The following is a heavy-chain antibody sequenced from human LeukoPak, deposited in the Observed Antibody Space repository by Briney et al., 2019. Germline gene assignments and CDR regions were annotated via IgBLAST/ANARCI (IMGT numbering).Heavy chain of an antibody. CDR2: VYHSGAE. J-gene: IGHJ6*04. V-gene: IGHV4-38-2*02. CDR3: ATSSSSWYVMDV. Sequence: SETLSLTCIVSADAITSHFYWGWIRQSPGEGGKGLEWIASVYHSGAEYVNPSLKSRVTISVDTSKSQLSLNLTSVTAADTAIYYCATSSSSWYVMDVWGKGTTVTVSS. D-gene: IGHD6-13*01. CDR1: ADAITSHFY.